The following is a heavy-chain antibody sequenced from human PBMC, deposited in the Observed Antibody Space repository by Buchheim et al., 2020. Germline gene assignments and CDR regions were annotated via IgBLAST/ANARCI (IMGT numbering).Heavy chain of an antibody. CDR3: ARGGHSSSLRGGPYYYYGMDV. CDR1: GFTFSSYE. J-gene: IGHJ6*02. CDR2: ISSSGSTI. V-gene: IGHV3-48*03. D-gene: IGHD6-13*01. Sequence: EVQLVESGGGLVQPGGSLRLSCAASGFTFSSYEMNWVRQAPGKGLEWVSYISSSGSTIYYAYSVKGRFTISRDNAKNSLYLQMNSLRAEDTAVYYCARGGHSSSLRGGPYYYYGMDVWGQGTT.